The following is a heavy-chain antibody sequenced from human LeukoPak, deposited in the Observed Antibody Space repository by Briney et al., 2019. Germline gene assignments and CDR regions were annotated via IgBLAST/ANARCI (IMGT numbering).Heavy chain of an antibody. CDR1: GFTFSSYA. D-gene: IGHD2-2*02. Sequence: GGSLRLSCAASGFTFSSYAMSWVRQAPGKGLEWVSAISGSGGSTYYADSVKGRFTISRDKSKNTLFLQMNGLRAEDTAVYYCAKSYCSSSSCYSFDSWGQGALVTVSS. CDR2: ISGSGGST. CDR3: AKSYCSSSSCYSFDS. J-gene: IGHJ4*02. V-gene: IGHV3-23*01.